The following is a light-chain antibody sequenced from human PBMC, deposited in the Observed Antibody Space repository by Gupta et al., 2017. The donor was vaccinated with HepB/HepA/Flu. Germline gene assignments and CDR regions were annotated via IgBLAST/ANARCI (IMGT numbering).Light chain of an antibody. CDR2: YGS. CDR3: CSSRNSRTLYGV. J-gene: IGLJ2*01. CDR1: SSDVGGYNY. V-gene: IGLV2-14*01. Sequence: QSALTQPASVSGSPGQSITISCTGTSSDVGGYNYVSWYQQHPGKDPPLMMVYGSNRPSGVYNRFSCDTSCNNASPITYGLQADDEADDYCCSSRNSRTLYGVFGGGTKLTVL.